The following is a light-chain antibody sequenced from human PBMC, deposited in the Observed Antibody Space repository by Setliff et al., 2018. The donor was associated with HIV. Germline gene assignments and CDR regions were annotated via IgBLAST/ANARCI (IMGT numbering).Light chain of an antibody. CDR2: EVN. CDR3: SSYTTTSTVV. Sequence: ALAQPASVSGSPGQSITISCTGTTSDVGAYDYVSWYQQHPGKAPKLLIYEVNNRPSGVSTRFSGSKSGNTASLTISGLQAEDEADYHCSSYTTTSTVVFGGGTKVTVL. V-gene: IGLV2-14*01. J-gene: IGLJ2*01. CDR1: TSDVGAYDY.